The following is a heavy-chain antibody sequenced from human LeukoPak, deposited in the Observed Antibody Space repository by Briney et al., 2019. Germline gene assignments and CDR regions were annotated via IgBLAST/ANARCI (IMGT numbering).Heavy chain of an antibody. CDR2: INHSGST. V-gene: IGHV4-34*01. CDR3: ARRPTFLWFGEPDNWFDP. CDR1: GGSFSGYY. Sequence: SETLSLTCAVSGGSFSGYYWSWIRQPPGKGLEWIGEINHSGSTNYNPSLKSRVTISVDTSKNQFSLKLSSVTAADTAVYYCARRPTFLWFGEPDNWFDPWGQGTLVTVSS. D-gene: IGHD3-10*01. J-gene: IGHJ5*02.